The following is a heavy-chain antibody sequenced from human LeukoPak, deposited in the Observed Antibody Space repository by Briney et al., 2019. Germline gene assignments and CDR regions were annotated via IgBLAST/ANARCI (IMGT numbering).Heavy chain of an antibody. CDR1: GFTFSDYY. J-gene: IGHJ4*02. CDR2: ISSSSSYT. D-gene: IGHD3-16*02. Sequence: GGSLRLSCAAFGFTFSDYYMSWIRQAPGKGLEWVSYISSSSSYTNYADSVKGRFTISRDNAKNSLYLQMNSLRAEDTAVYYCARDGSLGELSLYATDYWGQGTLVTVSS. CDR3: ARDGSLGELSLYATDY. V-gene: IGHV3-11*06.